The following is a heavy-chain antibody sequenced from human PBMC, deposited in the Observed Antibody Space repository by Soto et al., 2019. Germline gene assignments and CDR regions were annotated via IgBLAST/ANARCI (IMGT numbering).Heavy chain of an antibody. CDR2: IYYSGST. Sequence: SETLSLTCTVSGGSISSGGYYWSWIRQHPGKGLEWIGYIYYSGSTYYNPSLKSRVTISVDTSKNQFSLKLSSVTAADTAVYYCARVIPGQDELGDDAFDIWGQGTMVTVSS. CDR1: GGSISSGGYY. D-gene: IGHD7-27*01. CDR3: ARVIPGQDELGDDAFDI. V-gene: IGHV4-31*03. J-gene: IGHJ3*02.